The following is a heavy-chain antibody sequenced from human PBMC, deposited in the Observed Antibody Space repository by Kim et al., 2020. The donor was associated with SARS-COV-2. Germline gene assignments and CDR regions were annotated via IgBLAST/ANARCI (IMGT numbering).Heavy chain of an antibody. D-gene: IGHD3-10*01. CDR1: GGSISSSSYY. J-gene: IGHJ5*02. CDR3: ARHWPLRLWFGDQGGWFDP. V-gene: IGHV4-39*01. Sequence: SETLSLTCTVSGGSISSSSYYWGWIRQPPGKGLEWIGSIYYSGSTYYNPSLKSRVTISVDTSKNQFSLKLSSVTAADTAVYYCARHWPLRLWFGDQGGWFDPWGQGTLVTVSS. CDR2: IYYSGST.